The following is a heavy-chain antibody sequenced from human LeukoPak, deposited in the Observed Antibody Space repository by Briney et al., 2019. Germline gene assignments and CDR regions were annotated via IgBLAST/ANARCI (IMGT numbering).Heavy chain of an antibody. Sequence: ASVKVSCKASGYTFNTYGITWVRQAPGQGLEWMGWISGYNGKTKYAQKLQDRVTMTTDTSTTTAYMELRSLTSDDTAVYYCARDNGGYLGNWFDPWGQGTLVTVSS. J-gene: IGHJ5*02. V-gene: IGHV1-18*01. D-gene: IGHD2-8*01. CDR1: GYTFNTYG. CDR2: ISGYNGKT. CDR3: ARDNGGYLGNWFDP.